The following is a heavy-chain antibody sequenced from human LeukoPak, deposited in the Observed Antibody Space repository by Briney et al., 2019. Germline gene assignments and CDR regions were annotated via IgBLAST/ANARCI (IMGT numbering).Heavy chain of an antibody. D-gene: IGHD2/OR15-2a*01. CDR1: GFLVIRCG. V-gene: IGHV3-33*03. CDR3: TKESGPYVIGY. CDR2: IWSNGINN. Sequence: GGSLRLSCAASGFLVIRCGMHWVGQAPGKGLEWLAVIWSNGINNYYADSVKGRFTISIDNSKNTLYLQMNSLRAEDTAVYYCTKESGPYVIGYWGQGTLVTVSS. J-gene: IGHJ4*02.